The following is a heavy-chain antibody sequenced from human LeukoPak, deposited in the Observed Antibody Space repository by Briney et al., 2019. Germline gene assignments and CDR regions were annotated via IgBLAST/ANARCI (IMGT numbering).Heavy chain of an antibody. J-gene: IGHJ4*02. Sequence: GGSLRLSCAASGFTFRNYAMSWVRQAPGKGLEWVSAVSSSGGGIYFAASVKGRFTISRDNSKNTLYLQMNSLRAEDTVVYYCAKEFDSSGFFDCWGQGTLVTISS. V-gene: IGHV3-23*01. CDR2: VSSSGGGI. CDR1: GFTFRNYA. D-gene: IGHD3-22*01. CDR3: AKEFDSSGFFDC.